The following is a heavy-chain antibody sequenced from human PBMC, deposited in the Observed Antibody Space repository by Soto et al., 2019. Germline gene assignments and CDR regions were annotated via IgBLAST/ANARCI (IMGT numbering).Heavy chain of an antibody. CDR2: ISGSGGST. Sequence: LRLSCAASGFTFSSYAMSWVRQAPGKGLEWVSAISGSGGSTYYADSVKGRFTISRDNSKNTLYLQMKSLRAEDTAVYYCAKSTSITIFGPPGYWGQGTLVTVSS. J-gene: IGHJ4*02. CDR3: AKSTSITIFGPPGY. V-gene: IGHV3-23*01. D-gene: IGHD3-3*01. CDR1: GFTFSSYA.